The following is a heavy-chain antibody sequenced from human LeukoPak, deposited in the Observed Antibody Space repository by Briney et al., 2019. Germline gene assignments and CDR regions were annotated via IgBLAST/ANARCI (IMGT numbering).Heavy chain of an antibody. J-gene: IGHJ5*02. Sequence: PGGSLRLSCAASGFTFSDYYMSWIRQAPGKGLEWVSYISSSGSIIYYADSVKGRFTISRDNAKNSLYLQMNSLRAEDTAVYYCAKDVKGFGELFPISNWFDPWGQGTLVTVSS. D-gene: IGHD3-10*01. CDR3: AKDVKGFGELFPISNWFDP. CDR1: GFTFSDYY. CDR2: ISSSGSII. V-gene: IGHV3-11*01.